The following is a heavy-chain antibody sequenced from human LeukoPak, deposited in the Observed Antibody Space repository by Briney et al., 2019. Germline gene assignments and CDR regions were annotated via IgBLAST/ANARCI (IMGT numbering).Heavy chain of an antibody. Sequence: ASVKVSCKASGGTFSSYAINWVRQAPGRGLEWMGGIVPIFGTANYAQKFQGRVAITTDESTTIAYMELSSLRSEDTAVYYCAGGAAVSGSPFQGDYWGQGTLVTVSS. D-gene: IGHD1-20*01. J-gene: IGHJ4*02. V-gene: IGHV1-69*05. CDR3: AGGAAVSGSPFQGDY. CDR2: IVPIFGTA. CDR1: GGTFSSYA.